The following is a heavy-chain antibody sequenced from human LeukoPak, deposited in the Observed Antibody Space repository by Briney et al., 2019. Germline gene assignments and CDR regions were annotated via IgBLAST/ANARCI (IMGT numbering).Heavy chain of an antibody. CDR3: ARETILAVAGDF. V-gene: IGHV3-48*01. D-gene: IGHD6-19*01. Sequence: PGGSLRHSRAASGFTFNRNNMNWVRQAPGKGLEWVSYISSTSITMYYADSVKGRFTISRDNAKNSLYLQMNSLRADDTAVYYCARETILAVAGDFWGQGTLVTVSS. CDR2: ISSTSITM. CDR1: GFTFNRNN. J-gene: IGHJ4*02.